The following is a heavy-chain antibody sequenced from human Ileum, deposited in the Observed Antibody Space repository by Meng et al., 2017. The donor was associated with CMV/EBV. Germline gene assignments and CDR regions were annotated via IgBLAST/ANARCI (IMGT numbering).Heavy chain of an antibody. CDR1: GGSISRSSYY. J-gene: IGHJ4*02. V-gene: IGHV4-39*01. CDR3: ARHRSASVGASPYYFDY. D-gene: IGHD1-26*01. CDR2: IYYSGST. Sequence: SETLSLTCTVSGGSISRSSYYWGWIRQPPGKGLEWIGSIYYSGSTYYNPSLKSRVTISVDTSKNQFSLKLSSVTAADTAVYYCARHRSASVGASPYYFDYWGQGTLVT.